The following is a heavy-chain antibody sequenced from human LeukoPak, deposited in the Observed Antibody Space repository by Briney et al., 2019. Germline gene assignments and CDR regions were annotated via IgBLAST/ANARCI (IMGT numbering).Heavy chain of an antibody. CDR1: GFTVSTNY. CDR2: IYSGGST. CDR3: ARDRGGYCSSTSCYRPDAFDI. Sequence: GGSLRLSCAASGFTVSTNYMSWFRQAPGKGLEWVSVIYSGGSTYYADPVKGRFTISRDNSKNTLYLQMSSLRAEDTAVYYCARDRGGYCSSTSCYRPDAFDIWGQGTMVTVSS. D-gene: IGHD2-2*01. J-gene: IGHJ3*02. V-gene: IGHV3-66*02.